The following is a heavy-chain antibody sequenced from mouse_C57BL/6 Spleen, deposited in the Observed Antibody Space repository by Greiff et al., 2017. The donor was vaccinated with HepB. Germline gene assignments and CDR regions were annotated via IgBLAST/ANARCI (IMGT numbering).Heavy chain of an antibody. V-gene: IGHV1-19*01. D-gene: IGHD3-2*02. CDR3: ARPAQAHYFDY. J-gene: IGHJ2*01. Sequence: EVQLQQSGPVLVKPGASVKMSCKASGYTFTDYYMNWVKQSHGKSLEWIGVINPYNGGTSYNQKFKGKATLTVDKSSSTAYMELNSLTSEDSAVYYCARPAQAHYFDYWGQGTTLTVSS. CDR2: INPYNGGT. CDR1: GYTFTDYY.